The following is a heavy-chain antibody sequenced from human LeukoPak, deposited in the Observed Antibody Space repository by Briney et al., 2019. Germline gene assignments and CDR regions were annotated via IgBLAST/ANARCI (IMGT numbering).Heavy chain of an antibody. V-gene: IGHV4-39*07. CDR2: IYYSGST. J-gene: IGHJ6*04. D-gene: IGHD3-10*01. CDR3: ASETYYYGSGSRYNGV. CDR1: GGSISSSSYY. Sequence: SETLSLTCTVSGGSISSSSYYWGWIRQPPGKGLEWIGSIYYSGSTYNNPSLKSRVTISVDTSKNQFSLKLTSVTAADTAVYYCASETYYYGSGSRYNGVWGKGTTVTVSS.